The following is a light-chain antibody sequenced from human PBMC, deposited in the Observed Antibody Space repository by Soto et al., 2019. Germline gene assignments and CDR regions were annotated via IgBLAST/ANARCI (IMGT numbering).Light chain of an antibody. Sequence: DIVLTQSPATLSLSPGERVPLSCRASQSVSSNLAWYPQKPGQAPRLLIYGASTRATGIPARFSGSGSGTEFTLTISSLQSEDFAVYYCQQRGVTFGGGTKVDIK. CDR3: QQRGVT. J-gene: IGKJ4*01. CDR2: GAS. CDR1: QSVSSN. V-gene: IGKV3-15*01.